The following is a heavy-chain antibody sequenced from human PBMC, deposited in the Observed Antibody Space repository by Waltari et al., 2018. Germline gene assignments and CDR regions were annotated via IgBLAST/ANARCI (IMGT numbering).Heavy chain of an antibody. D-gene: IGHD3-16*02. V-gene: IGHV4-59*11. CDR2: IYYSGST. CDR1: GGSISSHY. CDR3: ARGQNYDYIWGSYRYSRGWYFDL. Sequence: QVQLQESGPGLVKPSETLSLTCTVSGGSISSHYWSWIRQPPGKGLEWIGYIYYSGSTNYNPSLKSRVTISVDTSKNQFSLKLSSVTAADTAVYYCARGQNYDYIWGSYRYSRGWYFDLWGRGTLVTVSS. J-gene: IGHJ2*01.